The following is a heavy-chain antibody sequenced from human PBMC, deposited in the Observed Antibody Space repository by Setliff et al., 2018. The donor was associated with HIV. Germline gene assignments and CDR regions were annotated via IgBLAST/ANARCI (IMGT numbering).Heavy chain of an antibody. Sequence: PSETLSLTCTVSGGSTDSGSYYWAWIRQPPGKGLEWIGSMYYTGSTYYNPSLKSRVTISIDTSKNQFSLKLKSVTAADTAMDYCARDGGSSGWYFVLGYSDYWGPGTLVT. D-gene: IGHD6-19*01. CDR1: GGSTDSGSYY. J-gene: IGHJ4*02. CDR2: MYYTGST. V-gene: IGHV4-39*02. CDR3: ARDGGSSGWYFVLGYSDY.